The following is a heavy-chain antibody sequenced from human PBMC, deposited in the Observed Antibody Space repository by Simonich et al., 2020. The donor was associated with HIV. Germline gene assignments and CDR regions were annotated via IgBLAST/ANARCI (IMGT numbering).Heavy chain of an antibody. CDR2: IYHSGST. CDR1: GGSFSGYY. V-gene: IGHV4-34*01. CDR3: AREGGGSNYYYYYGMDV. J-gene: IGHJ6*02. Sequence: QVQLQQWGAGLLKPSETLSLTCAVYGGSFSGYYWNWIRQPPGKGLEWIGEIYHSGSTNYNPSLKSRVTISVDKSKNQFSLKLSSVTAADTAVYYCAREGGGSNYYYYYGMDVWGQGTTVTVSS. D-gene: IGHD5-12*01.